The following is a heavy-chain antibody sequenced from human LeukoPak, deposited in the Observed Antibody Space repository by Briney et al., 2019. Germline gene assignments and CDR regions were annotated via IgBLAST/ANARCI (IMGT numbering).Heavy chain of an antibody. Sequence: PGGSLRLSCGASGFTFSNYWMSWVRQAPGKGLEWVASIKHDGSEKYYVDSVRGRFTISRDNTKNSLYLQMSSLRAEDTAVYYCATDRGWRTSGYYLYYFEYWGQGTLVTFSS. CDR2: IKHDGSEK. CDR1: GFTFSNYW. V-gene: IGHV3-7*01. D-gene: IGHD3-3*01. J-gene: IGHJ4*02. CDR3: ATDRGWRTSGYYLYYFEY.